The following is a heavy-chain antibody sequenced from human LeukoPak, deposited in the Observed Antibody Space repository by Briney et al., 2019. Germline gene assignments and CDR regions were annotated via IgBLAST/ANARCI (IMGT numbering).Heavy chain of an antibody. Sequence: SGGSLRLSCAASGFTFSTYAMHWVRQAPGKGLEWVAVISYDGSNKYYADSVKGRFTISRDNSKNTLYLQMNSLRAEDTAVYYCAKDRYDSGGYLFDYWGQGTLVTVSS. CDR3: AKDRYDSGGYLFDY. J-gene: IGHJ4*02. CDR1: GFTFSTYA. V-gene: IGHV3-30*18. D-gene: IGHD3-22*01. CDR2: ISYDGSNK.